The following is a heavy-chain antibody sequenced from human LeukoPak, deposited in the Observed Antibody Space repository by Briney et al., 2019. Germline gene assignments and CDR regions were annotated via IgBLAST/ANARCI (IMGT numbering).Heavy chain of an antibody. D-gene: IGHD3-10*01. V-gene: IGHV4-39*07. CDR2: IYYSGST. Sequence: SETLSLTCTVSGGSISSSSYYWGWIRQPPGKGLEWIGSIYYSGSTYYNPSLKSRVTISVDTSKNQFSLKLSSVTAADTAVYYCARRGPVPLTYYYGSGKNWFDPWGQGTLVTVSS. CDR1: GGSISSSSYY. J-gene: IGHJ5*02. CDR3: ARRGPVPLTYYYGSGKNWFDP.